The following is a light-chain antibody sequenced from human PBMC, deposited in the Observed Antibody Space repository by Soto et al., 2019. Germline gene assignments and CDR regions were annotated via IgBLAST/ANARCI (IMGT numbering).Light chain of an antibody. V-gene: IGKV3-15*01. Sequence: VITPSPATLSLSPGERATLSCRASQSVSSNLAWYQQKPGQAPRLLIYGASTRATGIPARFSGSGSGTEFTLTISSLQSEDFAVYYCQQYNNWPPWTFGQGTKVDI. CDR1: QSVSSN. CDR2: GAS. J-gene: IGKJ1*01. CDR3: QQYNNWPPWT.